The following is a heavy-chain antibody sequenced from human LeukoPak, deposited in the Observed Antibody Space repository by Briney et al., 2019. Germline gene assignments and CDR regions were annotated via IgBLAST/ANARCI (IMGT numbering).Heavy chain of an antibody. CDR1: GFTFSSYG. J-gene: IGHJ5*02. D-gene: IGHD3-10*01. V-gene: IGHV3-30*03. CDR3: GGAHGSGSYNSPFDP. Sequence: PGRSLRLSCAASGFTFSSYGMNWVRQAPGKGLEWVAVITYDGSNTYYADSVKGRFTISRDNSKNTLYLQMNSLRAEDTAVYYCGGAHGSGSYNSPFDPWGQGTLVTVSS. CDR2: ITYDGSNT.